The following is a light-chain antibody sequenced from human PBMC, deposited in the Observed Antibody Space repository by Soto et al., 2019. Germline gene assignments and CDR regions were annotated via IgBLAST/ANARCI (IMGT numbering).Light chain of an antibody. CDR1: QSISSW. V-gene: IGKV1-5*01. CDR2: DAS. Sequence: DIQMTQSPSTLSASVGDRVTITCRASQSISSWLAWYQQKPGKAPKLLIYDASSLESGVPSRFSCSGSGTEFTLTISSLQPDDFATYYCQQYLGFGPGTKVDIK. CDR3: QQYLG. J-gene: IGKJ3*01.